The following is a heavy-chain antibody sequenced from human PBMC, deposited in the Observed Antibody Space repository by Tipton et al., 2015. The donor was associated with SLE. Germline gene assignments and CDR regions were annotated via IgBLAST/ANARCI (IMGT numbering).Heavy chain of an antibody. CDR1: GFTVSSNY. V-gene: IGHV3-21*01. J-gene: IGHJ4*02. CDR2: ISSSSSYI. Sequence: VQLVQSGGGLIQPGGSLRLSCAASGFTVSSNYMSWVRQAPGKGLEWVSSISSSSSYIYYADSVKGRFTISRDNAKNSLYLQMNSLRAEDTAVYYCAREISGCDYWGQGTLVTVSS. CDR3: AREISGCDY. D-gene: IGHD6-19*01.